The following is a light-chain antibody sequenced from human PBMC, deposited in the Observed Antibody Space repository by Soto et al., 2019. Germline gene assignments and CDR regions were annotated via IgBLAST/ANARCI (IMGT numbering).Light chain of an antibody. CDR1: QSVRSD. Sequence: EIVLTDSPGTLSLSPGERATLSCRASQSVRSDLAWYQQKPGQAPRLLIYGASTRAPSIPARFSGSGSGTDFTLTISSLQSEDFAVYDCQQYDKWPTWTFGQATKVDIK. V-gene: IGKV3-15*01. J-gene: IGKJ1*01. CDR3: QQYDKWPTWT. CDR2: GAS.